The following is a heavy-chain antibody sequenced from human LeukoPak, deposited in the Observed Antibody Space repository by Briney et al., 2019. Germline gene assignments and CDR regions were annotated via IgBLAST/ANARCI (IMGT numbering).Heavy chain of an antibody. CDR3: ARGLALDY. J-gene: IGHJ4*02. Sequence: GGSLRLSCPASGFTVSSNYMSRVRKAPGKGLEWFSVIYSGGSTYYADSVKGRFTISRDNSKNTLYLQMNSLRAEDTAVYYCARGLALDYWGQGTLVTVSS. V-gene: IGHV3-53*01. CDR1: GFTVSSNY. D-gene: IGHD6-19*01. CDR2: IYSGGST.